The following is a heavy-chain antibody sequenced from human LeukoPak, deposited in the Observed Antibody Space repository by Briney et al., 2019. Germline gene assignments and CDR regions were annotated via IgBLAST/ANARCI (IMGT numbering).Heavy chain of an antibody. Sequence: GGSLRLSCEASGFTFSSYAMHWVRQAPGKGLEWVAVISYDGSNKYYADSVKGRFTISRDNSKNTLYLQMNSLRAEDTAVYYCARDPSSTSRYGSRTYGSGSYLVYWGQGTLVTVSS. CDR1: GFTFSSYA. CDR2: ISYDGSNK. V-gene: IGHV3-30*04. CDR3: ARDPSSTSRYGSRTYGSGSYLVY. D-gene: IGHD3-10*01. J-gene: IGHJ4*02.